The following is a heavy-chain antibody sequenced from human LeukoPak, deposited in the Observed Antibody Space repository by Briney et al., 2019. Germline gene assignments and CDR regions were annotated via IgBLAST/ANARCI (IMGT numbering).Heavy chain of an antibody. CDR3: ARNKNYYYMDV. D-gene: IGHD1/OR15-1a*01. Sequence: GGSLRLSCAASGFTVSSNYMNWVRQAPGKGLEWVSYISSSSSTIYYADSVKGRFTISRDNAKNSLYLQMNSLRAEDTAVYYCARNKNYYYMDVWGKGTTVTVSS. V-gene: IGHV3-48*01. J-gene: IGHJ6*03. CDR1: GFTVSSNY. CDR2: ISSSSSTI.